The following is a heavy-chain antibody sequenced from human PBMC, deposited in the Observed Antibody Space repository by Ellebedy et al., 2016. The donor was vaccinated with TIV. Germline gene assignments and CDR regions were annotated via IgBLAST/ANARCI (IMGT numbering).Heavy chain of an antibody. CDR1: GYTFTNYG. V-gene: IGHV1-18*01. D-gene: IGHD1-26*01. J-gene: IGHJ4*02. CDR3: ARTKGEGGSYPGSVY. CDR2: ISAYNGNT. Sequence: ASVKVSXKASGYTFTNYGITWVRQAPGQGLEWMGWISAYNGNTNYAQNLQGRATMTTDTSTSTAYMELRSLRSDDTAVYYCARTKGEGGSYPGSVYWGQGTLVTVSS.